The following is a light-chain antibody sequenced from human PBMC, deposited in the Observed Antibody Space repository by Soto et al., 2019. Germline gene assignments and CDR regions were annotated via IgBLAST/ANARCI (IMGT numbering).Light chain of an antibody. J-gene: IGKJ4*01. V-gene: IGKV3-20*01. Sequence: EIVLTQSPGTLSLSPGERATLSCRASQSVSSSYLAWYQQKPGQAPRLLIYGASSMATGIPDRFSGSGSGTDLTLTISSLEPEDFAVYYCQQYGSSPYTFGGGTKVEIK. CDR3: QQYGSSPYT. CDR2: GAS. CDR1: QSVSSSY.